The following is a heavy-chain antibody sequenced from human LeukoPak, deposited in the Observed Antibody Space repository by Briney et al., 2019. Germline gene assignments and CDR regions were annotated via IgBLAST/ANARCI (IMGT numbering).Heavy chain of an antibody. D-gene: IGHD7-27*01. V-gene: IGHV4-39*01. CDR1: GGSISSSSYY. Sequence: SETLSLTCTVSGGSISSSSYYWGWIRQPPGKGLEWIGSIYYSGSTYYNPSLKSRVTKSVDTSKNQFSLKLSSVTAADTAVYYCARGRLGIRGRYFDLWGRGTLVTVSS. CDR3: ARGRLGIRGRYFDL. J-gene: IGHJ2*01. CDR2: IYYSGST.